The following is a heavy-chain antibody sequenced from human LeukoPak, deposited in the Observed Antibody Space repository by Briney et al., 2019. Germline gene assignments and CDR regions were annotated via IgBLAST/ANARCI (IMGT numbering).Heavy chain of an antibody. CDR1: GFTISSYA. D-gene: IGHD1-26*01. CDR3: AKDHRGSYSVDY. J-gene: IGHJ4*02. CDR2: ISYDGSNK. V-gene: IGHV3-30-3*01. Sequence: GRSLRLSCAASGFTISSYAMHWVRQAPGKGLEWVAVISYDGSNKYYADSVKGRFTISRDNSKNTLYLQMNSLRAEDTAVYYCAKDHRGSYSVDYWGQGTLVTVSS.